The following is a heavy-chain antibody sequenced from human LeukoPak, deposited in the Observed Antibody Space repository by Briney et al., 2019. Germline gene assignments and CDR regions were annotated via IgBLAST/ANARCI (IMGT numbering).Heavy chain of an antibody. CDR2: IYYSGST. CDR3: ARQGIYYDFWSGYLN. Sequence: SETLSLTCTVSGGSISSYYRSWIRQPPGKGLEWIGYIYYSGSTNYNPSLKSRVTISVDTSKNQFSLKLSSVTAADTAVYYCARQGIYYDFWSGYLNWGQGTLVTVSS. CDR1: GGSISSYY. V-gene: IGHV4-59*08. D-gene: IGHD3-3*01. J-gene: IGHJ4*02.